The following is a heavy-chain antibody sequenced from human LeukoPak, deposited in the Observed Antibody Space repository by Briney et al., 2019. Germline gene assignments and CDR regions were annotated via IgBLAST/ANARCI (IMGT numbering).Heavy chain of an antibody. J-gene: IGHJ4*02. CDR2: INSDGSST. V-gene: IGHV3-74*01. D-gene: IGHD6-19*01. CDR1: GFTFSSYW. CDR3: ASLAVAGNFDY. Sequence: GGSLRVSCAASGFTFSSYWMHWVRQAPGKGLVWVSRINSDGSSTSYADSVKGRFTISRDNAKNTLYLQMNSLRAEDTAVYYCASLAVAGNFDYWGQGTLVTVSS.